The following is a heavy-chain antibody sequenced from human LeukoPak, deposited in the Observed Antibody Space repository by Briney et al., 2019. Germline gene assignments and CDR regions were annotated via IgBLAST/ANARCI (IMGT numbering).Heavy chain of an antibody. CDR1: RDSISSTSYY. J-gene: IGHJ1*01. V-gene: IGHV4-39*01. CDR3: ARPSGSYRAEYFQH. Sequence: PSETLSLTCTVSRDSISSTSYYWGWIRQPPGKGLEWIGTIYYSGRTYYNPSLKSRVTIFVDTAKNQVSLKLSSVTAADTAVYYCARPSGSYRAEYFQHWGQGTLVTVSS. CDR2: IYYSGRT. D-gene: IGHD1-26*01.